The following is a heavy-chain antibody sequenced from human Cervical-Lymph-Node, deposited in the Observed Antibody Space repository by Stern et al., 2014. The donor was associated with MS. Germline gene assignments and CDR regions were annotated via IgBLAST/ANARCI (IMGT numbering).Heavy chain of an antibody. CDR2: ISYDENTK. V-gene: IGHV3-30-3*01. CDR3: VRERSSRGFDY. D-gene: IGHD5/OR15-5a*01. Sequence: VQLVESGGGVVQPGRSLRVSCATAGFTFTSYAMNWVRQAPGKGLEWVAVISYDENTKYYADTVKGRFTISRDNSKNTLYLQMSSLRAEDAAVYYCVRERSSRGFDYWGQGSLVTVSS. J-gene: IGHJ4*02. CDR1: GFTFTSYA.